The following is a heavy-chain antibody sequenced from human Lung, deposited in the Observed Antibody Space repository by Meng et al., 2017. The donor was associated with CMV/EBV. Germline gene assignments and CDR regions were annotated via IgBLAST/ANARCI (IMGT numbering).Heavy chain of an antibody. CDR2: IKQDGSEK. V-gene: IGHV3-7*01. J-gene: IGHJ6*01. CDR1: GFTFSSYW. Sequence: GESLKISCAASGFTFSSYWMSWVRQAPGKGLEWVANIKQDGSEKYYVDSVKGRFTISRDNAKNSLYLQMNSLRAEDTAVYYCARPVPAYDFWSGYYPYYYYYGMDVWXQGGXVTVDS. D-gene: IGHD3-3*01. CDR3: ARPVPAYDFWSGYYPYYYYYGMDV.